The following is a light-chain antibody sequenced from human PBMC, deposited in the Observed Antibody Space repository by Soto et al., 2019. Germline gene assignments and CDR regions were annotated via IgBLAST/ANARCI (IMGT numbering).Light chain of an antibody. Sequence: QSVLTQPPSASASLGGSVTLTCTLSSGYSNYAVDWYQQRPGKGPRFVMRVGTGEIVGSKGEGIPDRFSVLGSGLNRYLIIKNIQEDDESDFHCGADHASGSTFDVVFGGGTQLTVL. J-gene: IGLJ2*01. CDR3: GADHASGSTFDVV. V-gene: IGLV9-49*03. CDR2: VGTGEIVG. CDR1: SGYSNYA.